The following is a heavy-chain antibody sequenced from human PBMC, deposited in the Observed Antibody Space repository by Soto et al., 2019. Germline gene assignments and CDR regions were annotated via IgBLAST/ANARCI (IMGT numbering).Heavy chain of an antibody. Sequence: KTSETLSLTCTVSGGSISSSSYYWGWIRQPPGKGLEWIGSIYYSGSTYYNPSLKSRVTISVDTSKNQLSLKLSSVTAADTAVYYCAGQLLYYYGMDVWGQGTTVTVSS. CDR1: GGSISSSSYY. CDR2: IYYSGST. J-gene: IGHJ6*02. V-gene: IGHV4-39*01. CDR3: AGQLLYYYGMDV.